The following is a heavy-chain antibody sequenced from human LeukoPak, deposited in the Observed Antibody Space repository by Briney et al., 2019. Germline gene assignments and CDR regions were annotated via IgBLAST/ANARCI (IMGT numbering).Heavy chain of an antibody. CDR1: GFTLSSSE. Sequence: GGSLRLSCAASGFTLSSSEMNWVRQAPGKGLEWVSYISRSGSTIFYADSVKGRFTISRDNAKNSVSLQMNSLRAEDTAVYFCARPTWTNYMDVWGKGTAVTISS. D-gene: IGHD3/OR15-3a*01. J-gene: IGHJ6*03. CDR2: ISRSGSTI. V-gene: IGHV3-48*03. CDR3: ARPTWTNYMDV.